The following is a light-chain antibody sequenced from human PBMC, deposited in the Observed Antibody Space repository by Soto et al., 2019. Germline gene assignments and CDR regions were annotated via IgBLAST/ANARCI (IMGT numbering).Light chain of an antibody. CDR3: QQRSSWPPPT. J-gene: IGKJ4*01. CDR2: DAS. Sequence: IVLPQSPATLSLSPGERATLSCRASPSVGNSPAWYQDRPGQAPRPLIYDASNRATGIPPRFSGSGSGTDFTLTISSLEPEDYAVYYCQQRSSWPPPTFGGGTRLEIK. V-gene: IGKV3-11*01. CDR1: PSVGNS.